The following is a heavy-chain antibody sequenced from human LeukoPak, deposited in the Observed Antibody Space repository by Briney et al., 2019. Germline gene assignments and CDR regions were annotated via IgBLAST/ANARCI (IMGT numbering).Heavy chain of an antibody. J-gene: IGHJ4*02. V-gene: IGHV1-2*02. CDR3: ARGIGSPPVQGIVNSLIDY. Sequence: ASVKVSCKASGYTFTGYYMHWVREAPGQGLEWMGWINPNSGGTNYAQKLQGRVTMTRDTSISTAYMELSRLRSDDTAVYYCARGIGSPPVQGIVNSLIDYWGQGTLVTVSS. CDR1: GYTFTGYY. CDR2: INPNSGGT. D-gene: IGHD2-15*01.